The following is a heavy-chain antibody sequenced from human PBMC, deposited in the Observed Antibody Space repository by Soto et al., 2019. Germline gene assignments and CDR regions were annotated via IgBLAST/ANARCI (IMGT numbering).Heavy chain of an antibody. CDR3: ARGRPGAFDI. Sequence: SETLSLTCTVSGDSLRNYYWSWIRQPPGKGLEWIGFISYSGCTNYNPSLKSRVTISVDTSKNQFSLKLSSVTAADTAVYYCARGRPGAFDIWGQGTMVTVSS. CDR2: ISYSGCT. V-gene: IGHV4-59*01. CDR1: GDSLRNYY. J-gene: IGHJ3*02.